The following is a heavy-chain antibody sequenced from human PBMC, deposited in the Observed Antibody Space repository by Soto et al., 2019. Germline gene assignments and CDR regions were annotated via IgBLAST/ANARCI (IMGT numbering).Heavy chain of an antibody. CDR1: GGSISKFY. CDR3: VRDGSKSLRDWFDP. V-gene: IGHV4-4*07. J-gene: IGHJ5*02. CDR2: VYATGTT. Sequence: PSETLSLPCNVSGGSISKFYWAWIRKTAGNGLEWMGRVYATGTTDYNPSLRSRVAMSVDISKKTFSLRLRSVTGADSGVYYCVRDGSKSLRDWFDPWGQGILVTVSS.